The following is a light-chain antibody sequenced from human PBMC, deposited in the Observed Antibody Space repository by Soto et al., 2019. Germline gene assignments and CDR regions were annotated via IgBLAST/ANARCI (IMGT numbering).Light chain of an antibody. CDR1: QSVTSSY. Sequence: EIVLMQSPGTLSLSPGERATLSCRASQSVTSSYLAWYQQKPGQAPRLLIDGASRRATGIPDRFSGSGSGTDFTLTISRLEPEDFAVYYCQRYGSSPPLTFGGGTTVDIK. J-gene: IGKJ4*01. CDR2: GAS. V-gene: IGKV3-20*01. CDR3: QRYGSSPPLT.